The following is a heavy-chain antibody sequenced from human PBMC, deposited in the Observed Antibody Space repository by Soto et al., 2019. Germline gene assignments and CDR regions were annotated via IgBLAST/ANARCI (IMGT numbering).Heavy chain of an antibody. J-gene: IGHJ4*02. Sequence: GASVKVSCKASGYTFSSYAMRWVRQAPGQRLEWMGWINAGYGNTKSSQKFQDRVTISRVTSASTAYMELTSLRSEDTAVYYCARDTGDGTFDFWGQGTLVTVSS. V-gene: IGHV1-3*01. CDR1: GYTFSSYA. CDR3: ARDTGDGTFDF. D-gene: IGHD7-27*01. CDR2: INAGYGNT.